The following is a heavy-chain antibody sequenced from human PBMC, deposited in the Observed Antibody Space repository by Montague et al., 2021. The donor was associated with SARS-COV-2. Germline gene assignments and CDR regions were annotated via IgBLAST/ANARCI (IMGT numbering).Heavy chain of an antibody. CDR1: GDSVSVNSDA. J-gene: IGHJ4*02. V-gene: IGHV6-1*01. Sequence: CAISGDSVSVNSDACNWSKHSPSSGLQWHARTYYMSRRYSDYAVSVRSRITINPDTSKNQFSLHLNSVTPEDTAVYYCARIPVGSKYYFDFWGQGTLVTVSS. D-gene: IGHD2-2*01. CDR2: TYYMSRRYS. CDR3: ARIPVGSKYYFDF.